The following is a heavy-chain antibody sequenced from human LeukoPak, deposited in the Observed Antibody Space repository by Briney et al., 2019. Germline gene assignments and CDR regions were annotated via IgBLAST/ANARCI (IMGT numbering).Heavy chain of an antibody. Sequence: SETLSLTCAVSGGSIREYYLSWIRQPPGKGLEWIGYIYDSGSTNYNPSLKSRVTISVDTSKNHFSLKLSSVTAADTAVYYCARELVRGVIGAFDIWGQGTMVTVSS. CDR2: IYDSGST. J-gene: IGHJ3*02. CDR3: ARELVRGVIGAFDI. CDR1: GGSIREYY. D-gene: IGHD3-10*01. V-gene: IGHV4-59*01.